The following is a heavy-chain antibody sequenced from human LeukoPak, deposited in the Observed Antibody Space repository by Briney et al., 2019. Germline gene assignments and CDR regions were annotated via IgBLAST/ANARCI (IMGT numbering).Heavy chain of an antibody. CDR3: AGGEQWLSFDY. D-gene: IGHD6-19*01. Sequence: PSETLSLTCTVSGGSISNYFWTWIRQPPGKGLEWIGYIYYSGSTNYNPSLKSRVTISVDTSKNQFSLKLSSVTAADTAVYFCAGGEQWLSFDYWGQGTLVTVSS. CDR1: GGSISNYF. J-gene: IGHJ4*02. CDR2: IYYSGST. V-gene: IGHV4-59*01.